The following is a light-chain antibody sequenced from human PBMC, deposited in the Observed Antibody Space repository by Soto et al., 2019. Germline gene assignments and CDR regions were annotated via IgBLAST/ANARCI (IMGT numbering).Light chain of an antibody. Sequence: DIQMTQSPSTLSASVGDRVTITCRASQSISSWLAWYQQKPGKAPKLLNYKASSLESGVPSRFSGRGSGTKFTLTNSSQQPDDFATYYCQQYNSYWTFGQGNKVEIK. CDR2: KAS. CDR1: QSISSW. CDR3: QQYNSYWT. V-gene: IGKV1-5*03. J-gene: IGKJ1*01.